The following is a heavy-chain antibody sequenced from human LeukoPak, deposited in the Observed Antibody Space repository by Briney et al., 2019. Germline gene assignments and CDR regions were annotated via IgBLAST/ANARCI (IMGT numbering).Heavy chain of an antibody. V-gene: IGHV4-61*02. J-gene: IGHJ4*02. CDR2: ISTSGST. CDR1: DGSISSGSYY. CDR3: ARAAAAGLDS. Sequence: SETLSLTCTVSDGSISSGSYYWTWIRQPAGKGLEWIGRISTSGSTNYNPSLKSRVTISADTSKNQFSLNLNSVTAADTAVYYCARAAAAGLDSWGQGTLVTVSS. D-gene: IGHD6-13*01.